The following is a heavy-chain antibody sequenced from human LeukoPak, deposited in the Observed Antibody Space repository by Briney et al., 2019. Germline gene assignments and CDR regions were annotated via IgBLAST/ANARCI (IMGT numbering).Heavy chain of an antibody. V-gene: IGHV3-48*04. CDR3: ARQTGLLDY. J-gene: IGHJ4*02. CDR2: ISGRGDNI. Sequence: PGGSLRLSCAASGFTSSSYSMNWVRQAPGKGLEWVSHISGRGDNIYYADSVKGRFTISRDNGENSVYLQMESLRAEDTAVYYCARQTGLLDYWGQGTLVTVSS. CDR1: GFTSSSYS. D-gene: IGHD7-27*01.